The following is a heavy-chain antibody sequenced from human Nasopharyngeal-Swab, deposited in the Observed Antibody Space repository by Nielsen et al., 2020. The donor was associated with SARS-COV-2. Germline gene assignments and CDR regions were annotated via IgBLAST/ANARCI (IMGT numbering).Heavy chain of an antibody. CDR3: ARYDDYYDSSGYAY. J-gene: IGHJ4*02. V-gene: IGHV3-23*01. D-gene: IGHD3-22*01. Sequence: GESLKISCAASGFSFSSYDMSWVRQAPGKGLEWVSSISGSGFTTNYADSVKGRFTISRDNSENTLYLQMNSLRAEDTAVYYCARYDDYYDSSGYAYWGQGTLVTVSS. CDR1: GFSFSSYD. CDR2: ISGSGFTT.